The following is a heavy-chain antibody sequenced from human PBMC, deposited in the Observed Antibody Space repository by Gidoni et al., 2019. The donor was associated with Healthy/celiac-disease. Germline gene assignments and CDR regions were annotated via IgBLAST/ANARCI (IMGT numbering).Heavy chain of an antibody. Sequence: QVQLVQSGAEVKKPGSSVKVSCKASGGTFSSYAISWVRQAPGQGLEWMGGIIPSFGTANYAQNFQGRVTITADESTSTAYMELSSLRSEDTAVYYCASYYWGYSYGVGYFDYWGQGTLVTVSS. J-gene: IGHJ4*02. CDR1: GGTFSSYA. V-gene: IGHV1-69*01. CDR3: ASYYWGYSYGVGYFDY. CDR2: IIPSFGTA. D-gene: IGHD5-18*01.